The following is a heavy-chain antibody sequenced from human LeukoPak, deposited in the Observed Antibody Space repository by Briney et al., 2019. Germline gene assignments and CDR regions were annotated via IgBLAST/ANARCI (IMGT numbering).Heavy chain of an antibody. J-gene: IGHJ4*02. CDR3: ARDYGDYVANRLDY. CDR1: GFTFSGYG. D-gene: IGHD4-17*01. Sequence: GGSLRLSCAASGFTFSGYGMHWVRQAPGKGLEWVAVIWYDGSNKYYADSVKGRFTISRDNSKNTLYLQMNSLRAEDTAVYYCARDYGDYVANRLDYWGQGTLVTVPS. CDR2: IWYDGSNK. V-gene: IGHV3-33*01.